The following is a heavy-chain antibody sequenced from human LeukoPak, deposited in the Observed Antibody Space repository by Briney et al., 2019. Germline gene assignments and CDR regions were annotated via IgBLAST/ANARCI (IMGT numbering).Heavy chain of an antibody. D-gene: IGHD2-21*01. CDR3: ARGEVIRPIDL. CDR1: RGSINSYY. V-gene: IGHV4-59*01. J-gene: IGHJ5*02. Sequence: KPSETLSLTCSVSRGSINSYYWGWIRQPSGKGLEWIADIYYTGSTNYNPSLKSRVTISVDTSKNQFSLRLSSVTAADTAMYYCARGEVIRPIDLWGQGTLVTVSS. CDR2: IYYTGST.